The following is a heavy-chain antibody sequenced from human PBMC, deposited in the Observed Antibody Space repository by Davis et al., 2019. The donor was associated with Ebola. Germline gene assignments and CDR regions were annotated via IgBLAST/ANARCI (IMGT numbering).Heavy chain of an antibody. CDR3: ASRGTTGTTGYFDY. Sequence: AASVKVSCKASGYTFTSYGISWVRQAPGQGLEWMGGIIPIVGIANYAQKFQGRVTITADKSTSTAYMELSSLRSEDTAVYYCASRGTTGTTGYFDYWGQGTLVTVSS. V-gene: IGHV1-69*10. D-gene: IGHD1-1*01. CDR1: GYTFTSYG. CDR2: IIPIVGIA. J-gene: IGHJ4*02.